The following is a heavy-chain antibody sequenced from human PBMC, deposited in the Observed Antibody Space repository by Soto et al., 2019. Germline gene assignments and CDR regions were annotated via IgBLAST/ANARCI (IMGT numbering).Heavy chain of an antibody. V-gene: IGHV4-31*03. Sequence: QVQLQESGPGLVKPSQTLSLTCTVSGGSISSGGYYWSWIRQHPGKGLEWIGYIYYSGSTYYNPYLKSRVTISVDTPKNQFSLKLSSVTAADTAVYYCARGVGRYDSSGYYDAFDIWGQGTMVTVSS. CDR3: ARGVGRYDSSGYYDAFDI. J-gene: IGHJ3*02. D-gene: IGHD3-22*01. CDR2: IYYSGST. CDR1: GGSISSGGYY.